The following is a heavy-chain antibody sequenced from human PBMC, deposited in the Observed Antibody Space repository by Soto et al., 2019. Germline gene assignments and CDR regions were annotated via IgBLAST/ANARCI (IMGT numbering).Heavy chain of an antibody. V-gene: IGHV4-61*01. CDR2: IYYSGST. D-gene: IGHD5-12*01. Sequence: QVQLQESGPGLVKPSETLSLTCTVSGGSVSSVSYYWSWIRQPPGKGLEWIGYIYYSGSTNYNPSLKSRVTISVDTSKNQFSLKLSSVTAADTAVYYCARGEMATITRLGYWGQGTLVTVSS. J-gene: IGHJ4*02. CDR1: GGSVSSVSYY. CDR3: ARGEMATITRLGY.